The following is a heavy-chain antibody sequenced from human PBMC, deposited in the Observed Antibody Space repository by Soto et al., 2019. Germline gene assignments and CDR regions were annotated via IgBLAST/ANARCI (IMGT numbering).Heavy chain of an antibody. Sequence: GASVKVSCKASGYSFTDYHIHWVRQAPGQGLEWMGIINPSGGSTTYAQKFQGRVSMTRDTATRTVYMELSSRRSEDTAVEYCASGPYSSPPRGVHYCGEGPLVIASS. D-gene: IGHD6-13*01. CDR1: GYSFTDYH. CDR3: ASGPYSSPPRGVHY. J-gene: IGHJ4*02. CDR2: INPSGGST. V-gene: IGHV1-46*01.